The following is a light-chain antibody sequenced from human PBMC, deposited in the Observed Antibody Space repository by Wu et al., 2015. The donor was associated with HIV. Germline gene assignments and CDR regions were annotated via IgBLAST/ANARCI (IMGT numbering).Light chain of an antibody. CDR1: QSVTSN. Sequence: EIVMTQPPATLSVSPGERATLSCRASQSVTSNLAWYQQKPGQAPRLLIYGASTRATGIPARFSGNGSGTEFTLTISNLQSEDFAIYYCQQYNTWPPWTFGQGTKVEIK. CDR2: GAS. J-gene: IGKJ1*01. CDR3: QQYNTWPPWT. V-gene: IGKV3-15*01.